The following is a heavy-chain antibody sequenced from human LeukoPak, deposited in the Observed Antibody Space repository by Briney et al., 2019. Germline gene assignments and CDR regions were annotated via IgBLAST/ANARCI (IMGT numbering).Heavy chain of an antibody. D-gene: IGHD2-21*02. J-gene: IGHJ3*02. CDR3: AREGDTSLAFDI. V-gene: IGHV1-2*02. CDR1: GYIFTGYY. CDR2: INPNSGAT. Sequence: ASVNVSYKASGYIFTGYYMHWVRQAPGQGLEWMAWINPNSGATNYAQKFQGRVTMTRDTSISTAYMDLNRLTSDDTAVYYCAREGDTSLAFDIWGQGTMVTVSS.